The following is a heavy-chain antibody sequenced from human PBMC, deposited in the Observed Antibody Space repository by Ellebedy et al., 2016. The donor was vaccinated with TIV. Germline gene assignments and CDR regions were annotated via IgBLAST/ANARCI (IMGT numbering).Heavy chain of an antibody. CDR3: ATRIRSLWYGELLKN. J-gene: IGHJ4*02. CDR2: TYPNGDT. D-gene: IGHD3-10*01. V-gene: IGHV4-39*01. Sequence: MPSETLSLTCTVSGASISSRSYYWGLIRQPKGKGLEWIGSTYPNGDTDYNQSLKNRVIISLDPSKTQSSLNLRSVTAADTVVYYCATRIRSLWYGELLKNWGQGLLVTVSS. CDR1: GASISSRSYY.